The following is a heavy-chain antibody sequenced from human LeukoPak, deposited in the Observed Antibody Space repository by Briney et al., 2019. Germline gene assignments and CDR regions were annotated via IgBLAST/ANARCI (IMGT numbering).Heavy chain of an antibody. Sequence: SETLSLTCSVSGDSISRSSNYWGWIRQPPGKGLEWVASIDLNGNAEYNPSLKSRVTISVDTSKNQFSLKLSSVTAADTAVYYCARKTMIVVVNWFDPWGQGTLVTVSS. CDR2: IDLNGNA. CDR1: GDSISRSSNY. D-gene: IGHD3-22*01. J-gene: IGHJ5*02. CDR3: ARKTMIVVVNWFDP. V-gene: IGHV4-39*07.